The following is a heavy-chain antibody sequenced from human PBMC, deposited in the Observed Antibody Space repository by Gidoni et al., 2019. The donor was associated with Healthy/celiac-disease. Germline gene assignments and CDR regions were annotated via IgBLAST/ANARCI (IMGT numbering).Heavy chain of an antibody. D-gene: IGHD6-6*01. CDR1: GFTFSAYY. CDR3: ARDAWGRQFVKYTFDY. J-gene: IGHJ4*02. Sequence: QVQLVESGGGLVKPGGSLRLSCAASGFTFSAYYMSWIRQAPGKGLEWVAYITSSGSTIYYGDTVKGRFTISRDNAKNSMYLKMNSLRAEDTAVYYCARDAWGRQFVKYTFDYWGQGTLVTVSS. V-gene: IGHV3-11*01. CDR2: ITSSGSTI.